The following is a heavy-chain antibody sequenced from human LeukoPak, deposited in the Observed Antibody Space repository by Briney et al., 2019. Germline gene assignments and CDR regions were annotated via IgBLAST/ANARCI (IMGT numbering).Heavy chain of an antibody. CDR1: GGSLSTNF. V-gene: IGHV4-4*07. Sequence: SETLSLTCSVSGGSLSTNFWSWIRQPAGKGLEWIGRIYTSGSTNYNPSLKSRVTMSVDTSKNQFSLKLSSVTAADTAVYYCARDSLDPLLFDPWGQGTLVTVSS. J-gene: IGHJ5*02. CDR3: ARDSLDPLLFDP. CDR2: IYTSGST.